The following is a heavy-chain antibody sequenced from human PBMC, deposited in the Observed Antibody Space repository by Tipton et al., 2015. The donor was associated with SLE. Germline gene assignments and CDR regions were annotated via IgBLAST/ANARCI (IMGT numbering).Heavy chain of an antibody. Sequence: SLRLSCAASGFTFSSYGMHWVRQAPGKGLEWVSYISSSSSTIYYADSVKGRFTVSRDNANNSLYLQMNSLRAEDTAVYYCARKTVWDFDYWGQGTLVTVSS. J-gene: IGHJ4*02. V-gene: IGHV3-48*01. CDR1: GFTFSSYG. CDR2: ISSSSSTI. D-gene: IGHD1-1*01. CDR3: ARKTVWDFDY.